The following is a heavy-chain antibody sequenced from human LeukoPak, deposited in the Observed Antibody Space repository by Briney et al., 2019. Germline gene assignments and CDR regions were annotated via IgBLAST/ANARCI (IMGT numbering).Heavy chain of an antibody. CDR2: ISGSGGST. V-gene: IGHV3-23*01. J-gene: IGHJ4*02. CDR1: GFTFSSYA. Sequence: GGSLRLSCAASGFTFSSYAMSWVRQAPGKGLEWVSAISGSGGSTYYADSVKGRFTISRDNSKNTLYLQMNSLRAEDTAVYYCAKDQTAGGVLTPFDYWGQGTLVTVSS. D-gene: IGHD4/OR15-4a*01. CDR3: AKDQTAGGVLTPFDY.